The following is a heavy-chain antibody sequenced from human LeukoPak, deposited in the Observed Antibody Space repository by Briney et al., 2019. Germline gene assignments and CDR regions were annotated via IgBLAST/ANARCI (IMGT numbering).Heavy chain of an antibody. CDR2: ISSSGSTI. J-gene: IGHJ6*03. CDR3: AREHYFYHMDG. CDR1: GFTFSSYE. Sequence: GGSLRLSCAASGFTFSSYEMNWVCQAPGKGLEWVSYISSSGSTIYYADSVKGRFTISRDNSKNTLYLQMNSLRAEDTAVYYCAREHYFYHMDGWGEGTTVTVSS. V-gene: IGHV3-48*03.